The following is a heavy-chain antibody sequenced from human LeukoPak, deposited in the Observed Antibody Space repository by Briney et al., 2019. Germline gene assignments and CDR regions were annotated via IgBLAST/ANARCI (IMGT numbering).Heavy chain of an antibody. CDR3: ARDSRITMVRGVRSSVGYFDY. J-gene: IGHJ4*02. CDR1: GFTFSTYW. V-gene: IGHV3-74*01. D-gene: IGHD3-10*01. Sequence: PGGSLRLSCTASGFTFSTYWMHWVRQAPGKGLVWVSRINSDGSSTSYADSVKGRFTISRDNAKNTLYLQMNSLRAEDTAVYYCARDSRITMVRGVRSSVGYFDYWGQGTLVTVSS. CDR2: INSDGSST.